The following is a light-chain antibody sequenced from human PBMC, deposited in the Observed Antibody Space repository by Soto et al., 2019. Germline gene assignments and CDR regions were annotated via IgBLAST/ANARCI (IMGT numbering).Light chain of an antibody. CDR2: DVS. CDR3: SSYTSSSTEV. J-gene: IGLJ1*01. Sequence: QSALTQPASVSGSPGQSIAISCTGTSSDVGAYIYVSWYQHHPGKAPKLILYDVSARPSGVSDRFSGSKSGSTASLTISGLQPEDEADYYCSSYTSSSTEVFGTGTKVTVL. V-gene: IGLV2-14*03. CDR1: SSDVGAYIY.